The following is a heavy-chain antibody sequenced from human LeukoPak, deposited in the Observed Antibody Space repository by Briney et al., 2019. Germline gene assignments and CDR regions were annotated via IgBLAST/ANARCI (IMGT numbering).Heavy chain of an antibody. CDR1: GVSIRGYY. J-gene: IGHJ4*02. CDR3: ATETGSPLRGIDY. D-gene: IGHD1-1*01. CDR2: IYTSEST. V-gene: IGHV4-4*07. Sequence: AETVSLTYSVWGVSIRGYYWIGMGQPAAKAREGMGRIYTSESTNHNPSLKRRITMSVDTSKNQFSLNISSVITAANALYYCATETGSPLRGIDYWGQGTMVTVSS.